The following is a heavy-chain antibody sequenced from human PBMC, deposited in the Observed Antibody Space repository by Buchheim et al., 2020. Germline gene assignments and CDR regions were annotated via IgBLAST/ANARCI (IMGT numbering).Heavy chain of an antibody. CDR3: ARERGHYYYGVDV. D-gene: IGHD3-10*01. Sequence: EVRLVESGGGLVQPGGSLRLSCAISGFIFRDYGLHWVRQAPGKGLEWVSSISGSGTIYFADSVQGRFTISRDSAKNSLYLQMNSLRYEDTAVYYCARERGHYYYGVDVWGQGTT. J-gene: IGHJ6*02. V-gene: IGHV3-69-1*02. CDR2: ISGSGTI. CDR1: GFIFRDYG.